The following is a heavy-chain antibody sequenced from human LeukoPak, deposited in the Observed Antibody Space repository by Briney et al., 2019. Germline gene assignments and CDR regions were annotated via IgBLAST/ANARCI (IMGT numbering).Heavy chain of an antibody. D-gene: IGHD6-19*01. V-gene: IGHV3-23*01. Sequence: LGGSLRLSCAASEFTFSNYGMNWVRQAPGQGLEWVSGISASSASTYYADSVKGRFTISRDNSKNTLYLQMNSLRVEDTAVYYCAKARTYQIAVAGTYWGQGTLVTVSS. CDR1: EFTFSNYG. CDR2: ISASSAST. J-gene: IGHJ4*02. CDR3: AKARTYQIAVAGTY.